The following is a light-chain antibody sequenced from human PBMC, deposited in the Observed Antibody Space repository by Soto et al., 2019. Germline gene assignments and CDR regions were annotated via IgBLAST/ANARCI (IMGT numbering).Light chain of an antibody. J-gene: IGLJ2*01. CDR3: CSYAGSGTVV. Sequence: QSVLTQPASVSGSPGQSITISCTGTSSDVGSYNLVSWYQQHPGKAPKLMIYEGNKRPSGVSNRFSGSKSGNTASLTISGVQAEDEGDYYCCSYAGSGTVVFGGGTKLTVL. CDR1: SSDVGSYNL. V-gene: IGLV2-23*01. CDR2: EGN.